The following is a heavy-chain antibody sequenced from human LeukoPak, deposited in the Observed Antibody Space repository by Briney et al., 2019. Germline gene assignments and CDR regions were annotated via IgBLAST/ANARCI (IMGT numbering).Heavy chain of an antibody. V-gene: IGHV3-23*01. CDR3: AKAPTKEEEWLLLNYFDY. J-gene: IGHJ4*02. CDR2: ISGSGTRT. CDR1: GFTLSSYA. D-gene: IGHD3-22*01. Sequence: HSGGSLRLSCVGSGFTLSSYAMSWVRQAPGKGLEWVSAISGSGTRTYYADSAKGRFTISRDNSKNTLYLQMNSLRAEDTAVYYCAKAPTKEEEWLLLNYFDYWGQGTLVTVSS.